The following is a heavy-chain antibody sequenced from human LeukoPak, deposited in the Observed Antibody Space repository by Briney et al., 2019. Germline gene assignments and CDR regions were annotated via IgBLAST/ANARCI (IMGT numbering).Heavy chain of an antibody. J-gene: IGHJ2*01. CDR3: ARRGYIDWYFDL. D-gene: IGHD3-22*01. CDR1: GGSISGYY. Sequence: PSETLSLTCTVSGGSISGYYWSCIRQPPGQGLEWIGYIYSSGTTLYNPSLRSRVTMSVDTSRNQFSLKLSSVTAADTAVYYCARRGYIDWYFDLWGRGTLVTVSS. CDR2: IYSSGTT. V-gene: IGHV4-59*08.